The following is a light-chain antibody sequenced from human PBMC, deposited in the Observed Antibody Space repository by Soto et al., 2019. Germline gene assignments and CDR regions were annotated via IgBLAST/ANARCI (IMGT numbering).Light chain of an antibody. Sequence: DVVMTQSPLSLPVTLGQPASISCRSSQSLVYSDGNTYLNWFQQRPGQSPRRLIYKVSNRDSGVPDRFSGSGSGTDFTLKISRVEAEDVGVYYCMQGTHWPTTRIIELFTFGPGTKVDIK. CDR1: QSLVYSDGNTY. V-gene: IGKV2-30*01. J-gene: IGKJ3*01. CDR3: MQGTHWPTTRIIELFT. CDR2: KVS.